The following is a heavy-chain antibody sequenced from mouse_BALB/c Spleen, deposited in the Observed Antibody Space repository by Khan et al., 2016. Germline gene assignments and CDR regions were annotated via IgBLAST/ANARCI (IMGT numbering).Heavy chain of an antibody. D-gene: IGHD2-3*01. CDR1: GFTFSSYA. CDR3: ARDDGCLTQYFDV. CDR2: ISSGGSYT. V-gene: IGHV5-9-4*01. Sequence: EVELVESGGGLVKPGGSLKLSCAASGFTFSSYAMSWVRQSPEKRLEWVAEISSGGSYTYYPDTLTGRFTISRDNAKNTLYLEMSSLRSEDTAMYYCARDDGCLTQYFDVWGAGTTVTVSS. J-gene: IGHJ1*01.